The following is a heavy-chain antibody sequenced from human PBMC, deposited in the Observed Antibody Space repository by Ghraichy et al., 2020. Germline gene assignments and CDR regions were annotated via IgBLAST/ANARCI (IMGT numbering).Heavy chain of an antibody. V-gene: IGHV3-23*01. D-gene: IGHD1-20*01. CDR1: GFTFSSYA. CDR2: ISGGGGST. Sequence: GGSLRLSCAASGFTFSSYAMSWVRQAPGKGLEWVSVISGGGGSTYYADSLKGRFTISRDNSKNTLYLQMNSLRAEDTAIYYCAKGVPVTGTTWGLDAFDIWGQGTMVTVSS. J-gene: IGHJ3*02. CDR3: AKGVPVTGTTWGLDAFDI.